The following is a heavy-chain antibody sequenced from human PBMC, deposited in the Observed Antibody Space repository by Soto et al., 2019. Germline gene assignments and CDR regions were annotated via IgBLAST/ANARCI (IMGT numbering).Heavy chain of an antibody. V-gene: IGHV2-5*02. J-gene: IGHJ4*02. Sequence: QITLKESTPTLVKPTQTLTLTCTFSGFSLSTTGVGVGWIRQPPGKALEWLALIYWDDDRRYSPSLKSRLTISKDTSKSQGVLTMNHIHPVDTATYYCAHGPWQGTKAYFDYWGQGTLVSVSS. CDR1: GFSLSTTGVG. CDR2: IYWDDDR. D-gene: IGHD1-1*01. CDR3: AHGPWQGTKAYFDY.